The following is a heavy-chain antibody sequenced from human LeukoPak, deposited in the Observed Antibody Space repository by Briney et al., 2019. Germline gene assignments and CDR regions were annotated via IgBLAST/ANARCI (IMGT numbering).Heavy chain of an antibody. V-gene: IGHV1-69*04. Sequence: ASVKVSCKASGGTFSSYAISWVRQAPGQGLEWMGRIIPILGIANYAQKFQGRVTITADKSTSTVYMELSSLRSEDTAVYYCAREVNTMIVVGRRFDYWGQGTLVTVSS. J-gene: IGHJ4*02. D-gene: IGHD3-22*01. CDR1: GGTFSSYA. CDR3: AREVNTMIVVGRRFDY. CDR2: IIPILGIA.